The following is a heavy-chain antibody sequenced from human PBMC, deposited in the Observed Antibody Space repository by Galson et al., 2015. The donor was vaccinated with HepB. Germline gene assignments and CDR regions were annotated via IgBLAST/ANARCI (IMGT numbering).Heavy chain of an antibody. J-gene: IGHJ5*02. CDR3: ARGGMPLVVPAAILTHSWWFDP. CDR1: GGTFSSYA. D-gene: IGHD2-2*01. V-gene: IGHV1-69*13. Sequence: SVKVSCKASGGTFSSYAISWVRQAPGQGLEWMGGIIPIFGTANYAQKFQGRVTITADESTSTAYMELSSLKASDTAMYYCARGGMPLVVPAAILTHSWWFDPWGQGTLVTVSS. CDR2: IIPIFGTA.